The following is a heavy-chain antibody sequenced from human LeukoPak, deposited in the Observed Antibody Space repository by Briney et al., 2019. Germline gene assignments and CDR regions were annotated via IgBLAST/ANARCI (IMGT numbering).Heavy chain of an antibody. J-gene: IGHJ4*02. CDR3: ARGSPPPAFDY. D-gene: IGHD2-15*01. Sequence: ASVKVSCKASGCTVTTYYMHWVRQAPGQGLEGMGIINPSGGSTSYAQKFQGRVTMTRDTSTSTVHMELSSLRSEDTAVYYCARGSPPPAFDYWGQGTLVTVSS. CDR1: GCTVTTYY. V-gene: IGHV1-46*01. CDR2: INPSGGST.